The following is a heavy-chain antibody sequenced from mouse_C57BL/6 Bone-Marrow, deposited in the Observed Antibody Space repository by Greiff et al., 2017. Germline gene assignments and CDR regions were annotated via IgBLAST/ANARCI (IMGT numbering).Heavy chain of an antibody. CDR2: IEPEDGDT. D-gene: IGHD2-1*01. CDR3: ATCGNYFYAMDD. CDR1: GFNIKDYY. J-gene: IGHJ4*01. Sequence: VQLQQSGAELVRPGASVKLSCTASGFNIKDYYMHWVKQRPEQGLEWIGRIEPEDGDTEYAPKFQGKATMTADTSSNTAYLQLSSLTSEDTAVYYCATCGNYFYAMDDWGQGTSVTVSS. V-gene: IGHV14-1*01.